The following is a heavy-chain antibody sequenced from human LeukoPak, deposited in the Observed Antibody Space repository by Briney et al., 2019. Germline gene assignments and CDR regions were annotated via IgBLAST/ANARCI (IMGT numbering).Heavy chain of an antibody. CDR1: GGSISSGGYY. V-gene: IGHV4-31*03. J-gene: IGHJ4*02. CDR3: AGASSYDSSGYYPTSIDY. CDR2: IYYSGST. Sequence: SQTLSLTCTVSGGSISSGGYYWSWIRQHPGKGLEWIGYIYYSGSTYYNPSLKSRATISVDTSKNQFSLKLSSVTAADTAVYYCAGASSYDSSGYYPTSIDYWGQGTLVTVSS. D-gene: IGHD3-22*01.